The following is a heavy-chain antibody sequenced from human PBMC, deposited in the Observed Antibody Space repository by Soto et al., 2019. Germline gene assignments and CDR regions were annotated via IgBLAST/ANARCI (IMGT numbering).Heavy chain of an antibody. V-gene: IGHV4-34*01. J-gene: IGHJ2*01. Sequence: QVQLQQWGAGLLKPSETLSLTCAVYVGSFSGYYWSWIRQPPGKGLEWIGEINDNGSTNYNPSLKSRITISVNTSKNQFSLKLSSVTAADTAVYYCARMAVVIAIRYFDLWGRGTLVTVSS. D-gene: IGHD2-21*01. CDR3: ARMAVVIAIRYFDL. CDR1: VGSFSGYY. CDR2: INDNGST.